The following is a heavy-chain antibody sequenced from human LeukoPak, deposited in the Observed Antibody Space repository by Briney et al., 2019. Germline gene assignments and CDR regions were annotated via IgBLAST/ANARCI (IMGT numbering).Heavy chain of an antibody. CDR2: IYYSGST. Sequence: TSETLSLTCTVSGGSISSTRYYWGWIRQPPGKGLEWIGSIYYSGSTNYNPSLKSRVTISVDTSKNQFSLKLSSVTAADTAVYYCARVSPTTVFAFDIWGQGTMVTVSS. CDR1: GGSISSTRYY. CDR3: ARVSPTTVFAFDI. J-gene: IGHJ3*02. D-gene: IGHD4-17*01. V-gene: IGHV4-39*07.